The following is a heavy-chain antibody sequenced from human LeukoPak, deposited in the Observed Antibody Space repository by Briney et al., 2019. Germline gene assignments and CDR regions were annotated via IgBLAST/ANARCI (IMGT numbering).Heavy chain of an antibody. CDR2: INHSGST. J-gene: IGHJ4*02. Sequence: SETLSLTCTVSGGSISSSSYYWGWIRQPPGKGLEWIGEINHSGSTNYNPSLKSRVTVSVDRSKNQFSLKLSSVTAADTALYYCARRGSSWYFSSDYWGQGTLVTVSS. V-gene: IGHV4-39*07. CDR3: ARRGSSWYFSSDY. D-gene: IGHD6-13*01. CDR1: GGSISSSSYY.